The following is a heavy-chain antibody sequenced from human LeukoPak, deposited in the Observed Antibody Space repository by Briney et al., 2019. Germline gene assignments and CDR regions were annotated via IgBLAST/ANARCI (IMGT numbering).Heavy chain of an antibody. Sequence: SETVSLTCTVSGGFLSSYYWSWMRQPPGKGLEWMGYIYYRGSTNHNPSLKSRVTISVDTSKNQFSLKLSSVTAADTAVYYCARLPRWYYFDYWGQGTLVTVSS. CDR3: ARLPRWYYFDY. CDR1: GGFLSSYY. CDR2: IYYRGST. D-gene: IGHD6-13*01. J-gene: IGHJ4*02. V-gene: IGHV4-59*08.